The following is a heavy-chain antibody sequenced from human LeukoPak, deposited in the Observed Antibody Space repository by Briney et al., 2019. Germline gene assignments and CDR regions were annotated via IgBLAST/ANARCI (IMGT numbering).Heavy chain of an antibody. CDR3: ARDRDVPAAYYYYYYMDV. CDR2: IRSSSNTT. V-gene: IGHV3-48*02. Sequence: GGSLRLPCAASAFTVSSYRMKWVRQADGKVRGWESYIRSSSNTTYYADSVKGRFTISRDNAKNSLYMQMNSLRDEDTAVYYCARDRDVPAAYYYYYYMDVWGKGTTVPVSS. J-gene: IGHJ6*03. CDR1: AFTVSSYR. D-gene: IGHD2-2*01.